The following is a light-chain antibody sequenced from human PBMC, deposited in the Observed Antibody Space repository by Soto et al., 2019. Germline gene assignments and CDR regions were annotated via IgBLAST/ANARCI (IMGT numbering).Light chain of an antibody. Sequence: IQMTQSPSSLSASVGDRVTITCRASQSISSYLNWYQQKPGKVPKLLIYAASSLHSGVPSRFSGSGSGTDFTLTISSLQPEDFAIYYCQQSYSTPITFGQGTRLEIK. CDR2: AAS. V-gene: IGKV1-39*01. J-gene: IGKJ5*01. CDR3: QQSYSTPIT. CDR1: QSISSY.